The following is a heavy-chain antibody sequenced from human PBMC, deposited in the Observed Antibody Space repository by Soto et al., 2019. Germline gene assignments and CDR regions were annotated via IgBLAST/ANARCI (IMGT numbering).Heavy chain of an antibody. CDR1: GGSFSGYN. CDR3: AGSWLRLDY. D-gene: IGHD5-18*01. CDR2: INHSGST. Sequence: PSETLSLTCAVYGGSFSGYNWSWIRQPPGKGLEWIGEINHSGSTNYNPSLKSRVTISVDTSKNQFSLKLSSVTAADTAVYYCAGSWLRLDYWGQGNRVTASS. J-gene: IGHJ4*02. V-gene: IGHV4-34*01.